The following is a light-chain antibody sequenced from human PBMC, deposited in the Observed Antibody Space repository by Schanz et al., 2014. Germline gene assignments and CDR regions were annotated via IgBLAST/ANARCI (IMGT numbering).Light chain of an antibody. J-gene: IGKJ2*01. CDR1: QTFSRSY. Sequence: EIVLTQSPGTLSLSPGERATLSCRASQTFSRSYLAWYQQKPGQAPRLLIYAASSRATGIPDRFSGGGSDTDFTLTITRLEPEDFAVYFCQQYGDSPYTFGQGTKLEIK. V-gene: IGKV3-20*01. CDR2: AAS. CDR3: QQYGDSPYT.